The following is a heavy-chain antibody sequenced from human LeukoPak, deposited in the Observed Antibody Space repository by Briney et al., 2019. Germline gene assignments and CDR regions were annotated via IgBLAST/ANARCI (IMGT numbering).Heavy chain of an antibody. J-gene: IGHJ1*01. CDR1: GFTFNSYT. D-gene: IGHD3-10*01. Sequence: QTGGSLRLSCAASGFTFNSYTMHWVRQAPGKGLEWVAAISYDGSNKYYADSVKGRFTISRDNSKNTLYLQMSSLRAEDTAVYYCARDVYYHDSGIYCLDFHHWGQGTLVTVSS. V-gene: IGHV3-30*04. CDR2: ISYDGSNK. CDR3: ARDVYYHDSGIYCLDFHH.